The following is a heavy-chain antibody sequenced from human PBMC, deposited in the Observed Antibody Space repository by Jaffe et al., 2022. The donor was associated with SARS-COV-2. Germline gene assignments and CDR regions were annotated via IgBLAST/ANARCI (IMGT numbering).Heavy chain of an antibody. D-gene: IGHD6-13*01. Sequence: EVQLVESGGGLVQPGGSLRLSCSASGFTFTNYWMTWVRQAPGKGLEWVANIKQDGSEKYYVDSVKGRFTISRDNAKNSLYLQMNSLRVEDTAVYYCVRSRDSGSWYPLQQWGQGTLVTVSS. CDR2: IKQDGSEK. CDR3: VRSRDSGSWYPLQQ. J-gene: IGHJ1*01. CDR1: GFTFTNYW. V-gene: IGHV3-7*01.